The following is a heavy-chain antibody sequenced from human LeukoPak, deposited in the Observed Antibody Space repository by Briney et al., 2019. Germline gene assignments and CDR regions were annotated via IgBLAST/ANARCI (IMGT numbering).Heavy chain of an antibody. J-gene: IGHJ4*02. CDR2: IKQDGSEK. V-gene: IGHV3-7*01. D-gene: IGHD6-13*01. CDR1: GFTFSSYL. CDR3: ARSRWYRAVNYFDY. Sequence: GGSLRLSCAASGFTFSSYLMSWVRQAPGKGLEWVANIKQDGSEKYYVDPVKGRFTISRDNAKNSLYLQMNSLRAEDTAVYYCARSRWYRAVNYFDYWGQGTLVTVSS.